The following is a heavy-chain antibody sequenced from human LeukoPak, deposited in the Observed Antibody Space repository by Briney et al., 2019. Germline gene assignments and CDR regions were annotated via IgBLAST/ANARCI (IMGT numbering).Heavy chain of an antibody. Sequence: ASVKVSCKVSGYTLTELSMHWVRQAPGKGLEWMGWMNPNSGNTGYAQKFQGRVTITRNTSISTAYMELSSLRSEDTAVYYCARGAHMIGHYDYWGQGTLVTVSS. CDR3: ARGAHMIGHYDY. V-gene: IGHV1-8*03. CDR1: GYTLTELS. J-gene: IGHJ4*02. D-gene: IGHD3-22*01. CDR2: MNPNSGNT.